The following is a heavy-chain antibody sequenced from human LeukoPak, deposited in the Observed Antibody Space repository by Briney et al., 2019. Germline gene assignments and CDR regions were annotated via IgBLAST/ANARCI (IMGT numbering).Heavy chain of an antibody. CDR1: GFTFSSYG. V-gene: IGHV3-30*02. CDR3: ARSMIVVVNPLDY. Sequence: GGSLRLSCAASGFTFSSYGMHWVRQAPGKGLEWVAFIRYDGSNKYYADSVKGRFTISRDNSKNTLYLQMGSLRAEDMAVYYCARSMIVVVNPLDYWGQGTPLTVSS. CDR2: IRYDGSNK. J-gene: IGHJ4*02. D-gene: IGHD3-22*01.